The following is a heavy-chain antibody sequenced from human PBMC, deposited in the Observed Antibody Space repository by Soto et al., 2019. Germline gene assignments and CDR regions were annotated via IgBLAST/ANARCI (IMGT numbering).Heavy chain of an antibody. J-gene: IGHJ5*02. CDR2: MNPNTGNT. D-gene: IGHD2-2*01. CDR3: ARDSRGYCSSTSCFNWFDP. CDR1: GYTFYNYD. Sequence: ASVKVSCKASGYTFYNYDINWVRQATGQGLEWMGWMNPNTGNTAYAQKFQGRVTMTTDTSTSTAYMELRSLRSEDTAVYYCARDSRGYCSSTSCFNWFDPWGQGTLVTVSS. V-gene: IGHV1-8*01.